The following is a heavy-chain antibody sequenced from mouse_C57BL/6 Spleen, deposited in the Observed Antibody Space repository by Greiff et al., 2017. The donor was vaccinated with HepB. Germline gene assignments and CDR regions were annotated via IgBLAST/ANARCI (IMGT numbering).Heavy chain of an antibody. CDR1: GYTFTSYG. Sequence: QVQLQQSGAELARPGASVKLSCKASGYTFTSYGISWVKQRTGQGLEWIGEIYPRSGNTYYNEKFKGKATLTADKSSSTAYMELRSLTSEDSAVYFCARWKNYYGSRTYYAMDYWGQGTSVTVSS. V-gene: IGHV1-81*01. CDR3: ARWKNYYGSRTYYAMDY. J-gene: IGHJ4*01. CDR2: IYPRSGNT. D-gene: IGHD1-1*01.